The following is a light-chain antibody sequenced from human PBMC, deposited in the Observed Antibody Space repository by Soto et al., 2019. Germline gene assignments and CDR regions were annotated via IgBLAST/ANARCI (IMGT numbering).Light chain of an antibody. V-gene: IGKV2-30*01. J-gene: IGKJ1*01. CDR3: MQGSHWRWT. CDR2: SVS. CDR1: QSLVDSDGNTY. Sequence: DVVTTQSPLSLPVTLGQSASISCKSSQSLVDSDGNTYLIWFHQRPGQSPRRLIYSVSNRDSGVPERFSGSGSGTDFTLKISGVEAEDVGLYYCMQGSHWRWTFGQGTKVEFK.